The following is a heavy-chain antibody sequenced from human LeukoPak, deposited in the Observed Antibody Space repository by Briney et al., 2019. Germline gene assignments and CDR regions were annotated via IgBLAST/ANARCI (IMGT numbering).Heavy chain of an antibody. Sequence: SETLSLTCAVYGGSFSGYYWSWIRQPPGKGLEWIGEINHSGSTNYNPSLKSRVTISVDTSKNQFSLQLSSVTAADTAVYYCARGLQGTNWFDPWGQGTLVTVSS. J-gene: IGHJ5*02. CDR1: GGSFSGYY. D-gene: IGHD1/OR15-1a*01. CDR3: ARGLQGTNWFDP. CDR2: INHSGST. V-gene: IGHV4-34*01.